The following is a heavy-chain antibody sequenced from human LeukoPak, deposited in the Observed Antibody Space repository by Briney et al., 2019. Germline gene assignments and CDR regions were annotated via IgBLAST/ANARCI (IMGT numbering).Heavy chain of an antibody. Sequence: GASVKVSCRASGYTFTGYYMHWVRQAPGQGLEWMGWINPNSGGTNYAQKFQGRVTMTRDTSISTAYMELSRLRSDDTAVYYCARGAQNYYDSSGYYLDYWGQGTLVTVSS. CDR1: GYTFTGYY. J-gene: IGHJ4*02. D-gene: IGHD3-22*01. CDR2: INPNSGGT. V-gene: IGHV1-2*02. CDR3: ARGAQNYYDSSGYYLDY.